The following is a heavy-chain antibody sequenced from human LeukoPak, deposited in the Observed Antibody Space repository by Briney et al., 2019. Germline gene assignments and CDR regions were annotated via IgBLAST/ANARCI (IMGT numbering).Heavy chain of an antibody. J-gene: IGHJ4*02. D-gene: IGHD6-19*01. V-gene: IGHV3-48*01. Sequence: GGSLRLSCAASGFTLSSYSMNWVPQAPGKGLEWVSRVGGGSSTIYKAGSVKGRFTISRENAKNLLYLLMDTLRAEDTAVYYCARVGSNQWLDYWGQGTLVTVSS. CDR1: GFTLSSYS. CDR2: VGGGSSTI. CDR3: ARVGSNQWLDY.